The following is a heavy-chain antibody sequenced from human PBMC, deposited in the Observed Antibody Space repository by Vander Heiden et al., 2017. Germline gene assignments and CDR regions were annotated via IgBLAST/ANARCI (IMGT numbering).Heavy chain of an antibody. CDR2: IYPGDSDT. V-gene: IGHV5-51*01. CDR3: ASRHYYYDSSGYNDY. CDR1: YTSYC. Sequence: YTSYCIGWVRQMPGKGLEWMGIIYPGDSDTRYSPSFQGQVTISADKSISTAYLQWSSLKASDTAMYYCASRHYYYDSSGYNDYWGQGTLVTVSS. J-gene: IGHJ4*02. D-gene: IGHD3-22*01.